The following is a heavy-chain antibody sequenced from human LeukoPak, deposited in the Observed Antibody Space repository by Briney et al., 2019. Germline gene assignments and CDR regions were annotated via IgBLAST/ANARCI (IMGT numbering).Heavy chain of an antibody. Sequence: GGSLRLSCSASGFTFSSYAMHWVRQAPGKGLEYVSAISSNGGSTYYADSVKGRFTISRDNSKNTLYLQMSSLRAEDTAVYYCVTEESSVAAAGTYFQHWGQGTLVTVSS. D-gene: IGHD6-13*01. CDR2: ISSNGGST. CDR3: VTEESSVAAAGTYFQH. V-gene: IGHV3-64D*06. J-gene: IGHJ1*01. CDR1: GFTFSSYA.